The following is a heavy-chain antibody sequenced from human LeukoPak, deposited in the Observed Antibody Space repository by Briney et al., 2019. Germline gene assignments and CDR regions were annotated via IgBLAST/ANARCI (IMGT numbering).Heavy chain of an antibody. CDR1: GYTFTSYY. V-gene: IGHV1-46*01. CDR2: INPSGGST. Sequence: ASVKVSCKASGYTFTSYYMHWVRQAPGQGLEWMGIINPSGGSTSYAQKLQGRVTMTTDTSTSTAYMELRSLRSDDTAVYYCARGGRGYYYGMDVWGQGTTVTVSS. J-gene: IGHJ6*02. D-gene: IGHD3-10*01. CDR3: ARGGRGYYYGMDV.